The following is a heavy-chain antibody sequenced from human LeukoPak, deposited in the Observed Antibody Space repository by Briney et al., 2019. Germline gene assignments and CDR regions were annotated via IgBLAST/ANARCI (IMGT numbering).Heavy chain of an antibody. Sequence: PGGSLRLSCAASGFTFTHYGMNWVRQAPGKGLEWVSSISTSSTYIYYADSVKGRFTISRDNAKNSLYLQMNSLRADDTAVYYCARAYSPPWIATSYAFDIWGQGAMVTVSS. CDR1: GFTFTHYG. CDR3: ARAYSPPWIATSYAFDI. J-gene: IGHJ3*02. D-gene: IGHD5-12*01. V-gene: IGHV3-21*01. CDR2: ISTSSTYI.